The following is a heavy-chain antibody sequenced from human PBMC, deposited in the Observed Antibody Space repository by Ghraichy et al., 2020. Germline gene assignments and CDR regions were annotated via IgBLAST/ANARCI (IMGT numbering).Heavy chain of an antibody. CDR1: GDSVSSDSAA. V-gene: IGHV6-1*01. CDR2: IYYRSKWYN. Sequence: SQTLSLTCAISGDSVSSDSAAWNWIRQSPSRGLEWLGRIYYRSKWYNDYAVSVKSRINIDPDTSKNQLSLQLNSVTPEDTAVYYCARVAFAVSPVWGQGTLVTVSS. CDR3: ARVAFAVSPV. D-gene: IGHD3-10*01. J-gene: IGHJ4*02.